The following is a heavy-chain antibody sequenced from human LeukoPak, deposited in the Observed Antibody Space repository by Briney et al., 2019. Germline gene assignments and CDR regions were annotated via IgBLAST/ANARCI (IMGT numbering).Heavy chain of an antibody. CDR3: ARSTGRVVVVSAATPFDY. Sequence: GSLRLSCAASGFTFSGYSMNWIRQPPGKGLERIGSIYYSGSTYYNPSLKSRVTISVDTSKNQFSLKLSSVTAADTAVYYCARSTGRVVVVSAATPFDYWGQGTLVTVSS. J-gene: IGHJ4*02. D-gene: IGHD2-2*01. V-gene: IGHV4-38-2*01. CDR2: IYYSGST. CDR1: GFTFSGYS.